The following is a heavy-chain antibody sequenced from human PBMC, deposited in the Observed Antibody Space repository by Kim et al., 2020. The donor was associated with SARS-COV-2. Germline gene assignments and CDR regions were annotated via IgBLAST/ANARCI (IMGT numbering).Heavy chain of an antibody. V-gene: IGHV1-2*02. D-gene: IGHD3-10*01. J-gene: IGHJ4*02. Sequence: AKKFQGRVTMTRDTSISTAYMELSRLRSDDTAVYYCARGPLWFGEWSFDYWGQGTLVTVSS. CDR3: ARGPLWFGEWSFDY.